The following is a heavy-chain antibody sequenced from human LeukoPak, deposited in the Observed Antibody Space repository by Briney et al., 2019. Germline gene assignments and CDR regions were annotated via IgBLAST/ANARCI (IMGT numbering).Heavy chain of an antibody. V-gene: IGHV1-2*02. Sequence: ASVKVSCKASGYTFTGYYMHWVRQAPGQGLEWMGWINPNSGGTNYAQKFQGRVTMTRDTSISTAYMELSRLRSDDTAVYYCARENLYYDILTPGMDVWGQGTTVTVS. CDR3: ARENLYYDILTPGMDV. CDR1: GYTFTGYY. CDR2: INPNSGGT. J-gene: IGHJ6*02. D-gene: IGHD3-9*01.